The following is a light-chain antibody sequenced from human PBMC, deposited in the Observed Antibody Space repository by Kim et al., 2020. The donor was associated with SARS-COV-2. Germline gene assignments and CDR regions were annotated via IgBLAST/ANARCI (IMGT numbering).Light chain of an antibody. Sequence: NFMLTQPHSVSESPGKTVTISCTRSSGSIASKNVQWYQQRPGSAPTTVIYEDNQRPSGVPDRFSGSIDSSSNSASLTISGLKTEDDSDYYCQSYYSSNVVFGGGTQLTVL. CDR2: EDN. V-gene: IGLV6-57*04. J-gene: IGLJ2*01. CDR3: QSYYSSNVV. CDR1: SGSIASKN.